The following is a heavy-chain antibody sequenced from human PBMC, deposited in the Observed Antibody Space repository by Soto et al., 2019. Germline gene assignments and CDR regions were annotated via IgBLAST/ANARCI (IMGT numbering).Heavy chain of an antibody. V-gene: IGHV1-46*01. Sequence: VKVSCKASGYTFTSYYMHWVRQAPGQGLEWMGIINPSGGSTSYAQKFQGRVAMTRDTSTSTVYMELSSLRSEDTAVYYCAREEGIYCTNGVCHPDNDGYYYYGMDVWGQGTTVTVSS. D-gene: IGHD2-8*01. CDR3: AREEGIYCTNGVCHPDNDGYYYYGMDV. CDR1: GYTFTSYY. CDR2: INPSGGST. J-gene: IGHJ6*02.